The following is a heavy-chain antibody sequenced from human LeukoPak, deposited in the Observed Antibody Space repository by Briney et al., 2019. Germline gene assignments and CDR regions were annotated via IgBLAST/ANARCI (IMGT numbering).Heavy chain of an antibody. CDR1: GFTFSSYG. D-gene: IGHD6-19*01. CDR3: AKSGYSSGWTYYYYYYMDV. CDR2: ISYDGSNK. J-gene: IGHJ6*03. V-gene: IGHV3-30*18. Sequence: GSLRLSCAASGFTFSSYGMHWVRQAPGKGLEWVAVISYDGSNKYYADSVKGRFTISRDNSKNTLYLQMDSLRAEDTAVYYCAKSGYSSGWTYYYYYYMDVWGKGTTVTVSS.